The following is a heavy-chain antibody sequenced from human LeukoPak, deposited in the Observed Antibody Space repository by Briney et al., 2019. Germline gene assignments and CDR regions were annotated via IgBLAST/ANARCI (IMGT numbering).Heavy chain of an antibody. CDR1: GGSISSYY. CDR2: IYYNGST. J-gene: IGHJ6*02. D-gene: IGHD4-11*01. V-gene: IGHV4-59*01. Sequence: SETLSLTCTVSGGSISSYYWTWIRQPPGKGLAWIGYIYYNGSTNYNPSLKSRVTISVDTSKNQFSLKLSSVTAADTAVYYCARCADYNDRVYGMDAWGQGTTVTVSS. CDR3: ARCADYNDRVYGMDA.